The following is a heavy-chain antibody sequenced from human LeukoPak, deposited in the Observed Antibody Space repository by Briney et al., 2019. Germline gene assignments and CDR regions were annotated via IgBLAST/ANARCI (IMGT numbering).Heavy chain of an antibody. D-gene: IGHD5-24*01. CDR1: GGSISSYH. Sequence: SETLSLTCTVSGGSISSYHWSWIRQPPGKGLEWIGYIYYSGSTNYNPSLKSRVTISVDTSKNQFSLKLSSVTAADTAVYYCARARKDGYNNYDYRGQGTLVTVSS. CDR3: ARARKDGYNNYDY. CDR2: IYYSGST. V-gene: IGHV4-59*01. J-gene: IGHJ4*02.